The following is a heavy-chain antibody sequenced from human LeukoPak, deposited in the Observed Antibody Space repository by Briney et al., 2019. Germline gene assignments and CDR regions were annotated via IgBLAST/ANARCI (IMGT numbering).Heavy chain of an antibody. D-gene: IGHD3-10*01. CDR2: ISSGGTYE. CDR1: GFTFSNYV. CDR3: ARDSTYYYDSGSSGPHYFGN. J-gene: IGHJ4*02. Sequence: GGSLRLSCAASGFTFSNYVMHWVRQAPGKGLEWVSLISSGGTYEYYADSVKGRFTISRDNSKNTLYLQLNSLRAEDTAVYYCARDSTYYYDSGSSGPHYFGNWGQGTLVTVSS. V-gene: IGHV3-30*01.